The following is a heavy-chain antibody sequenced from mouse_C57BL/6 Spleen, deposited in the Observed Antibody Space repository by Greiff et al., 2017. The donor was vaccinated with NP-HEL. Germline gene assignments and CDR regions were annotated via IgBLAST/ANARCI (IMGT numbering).Heavy chain of an antibody. J-gene: IGHJ1*03. V-gene: IGHV1-85*01. Sequence: VKLQESGPELVKPGASVKLSCKASGYTFTSYDINWVKQRPGQGLEWIGWIYPRDGSTKYNEKFKGKATLTVDTSSSTAYMELHSLTSEDSAVYFCSYDYDVWTDWYFEVWGTGTTVTVSS. CDR3: SYDYDVWTDWYFEV. D-gene: IGHD2-4*01. CDR2: IYPRDGST. CDR1: GYTFTSYD.